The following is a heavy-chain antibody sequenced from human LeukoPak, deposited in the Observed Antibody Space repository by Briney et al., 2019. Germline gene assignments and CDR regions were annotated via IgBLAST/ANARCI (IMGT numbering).Heavy chain of an antibody. J-gene: IGHJ3*02. V-gene: IGHV3-48*02. CDR1: GFTFSGYS. CDR2: ISSTSGTI. Sequence: GGSLRLSCAASGFTFSGYSMNWVRQAPGKGLEYVSYISSTSGTIYHADSVKGRFTISRHNAKNSLYLQMNSLRDEYTAVYYCARDTRYAFDIWGQGTMVTVSS. CDR3: ARDTRYAFDI.